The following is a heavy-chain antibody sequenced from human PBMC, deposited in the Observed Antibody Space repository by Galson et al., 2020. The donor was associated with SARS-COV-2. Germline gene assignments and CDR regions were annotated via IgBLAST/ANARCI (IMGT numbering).Heavy chain of an antibody. CDR1: GYSISSGYY. J-gene: IGHJ6*02. CDR2: IYHSGST. V-gene: IGHV4-38-2*02. D-gene: IGHD6-19*01. Sequence: SETLSLTCTVSGYSISSGYYWGWIRQPPGKGLEWIGSIYHSGSTYYNPSLKSRVTISVDTSKNQFSLKLSSVTAADTAVYYCAGLPGLYRAVAGHTGGQYYYYYGMDVWGQGTTVTVSS. CDR3: AGLPGLYRAVAGHTGGQYYYYYGMDV.